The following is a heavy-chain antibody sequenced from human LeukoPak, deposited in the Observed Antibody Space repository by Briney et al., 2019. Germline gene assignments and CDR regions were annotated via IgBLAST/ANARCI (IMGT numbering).Heavy chain of an antibody. CDR1: GFTFSSYS. J-gene: IGHJ3*02. D-gene: IGHD1-26*01. CDR2: ISSSSSYI. Sequence: GGSLRLSRAASGFTFSSYSMNWVRQAPGRGLEWVSSISSSSSYIYYADSVKGRFTISRDNAKNSLYLQMNSLRAEDTAVYYCARDKSGSYWSAFDIWGQGTMVTVSS. V-gene: IGHV3-21*01. CDR3: ARDKSGSYWSAFDI.